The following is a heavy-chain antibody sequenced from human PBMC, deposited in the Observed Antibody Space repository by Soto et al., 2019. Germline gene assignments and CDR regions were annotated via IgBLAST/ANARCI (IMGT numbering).Heavy chain of an antibody. Sequence: PGGSLRLSCAASGFTLSRHTMNWVRQAPGKGLEWVSFIGSRTSDIYYADSVKGRFTISRDNAKNSLYLDLTRLRAEDTAVYYCANWMYSSSWYSFRLRGFDFGWGQGTLVTVSS. CDR2: IGSRTSDI. D-gene: IGHD6-13*01. CDR3: ANWMYSSSWYSFRLRGFDFG. V-gene: IGHV3-21*01. J-gene: IGHJ4*02. CDR1: GFTLSRHT.